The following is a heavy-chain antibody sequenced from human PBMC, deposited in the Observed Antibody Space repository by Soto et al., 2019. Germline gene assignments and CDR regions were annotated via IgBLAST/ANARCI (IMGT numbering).Heavy chain of an antibody. CDR1: GFTFSSYG. CDR3: AHSDYGDFCPLH. Sequence: QVQLVESGGGVVRPGRSLRLSCAASGFTFSSYGMHWVRQAPGKGLEWVAVISYDGSNKYYADSVKGRFTISRDNSKNTLYLQMNSLRAEDTAVYYCAHSDYGDFCPLHWGQGTLVTVSS. CDR2: ISYDGSNK. V-gene: IGHV3-30*03. J-gene: IGHJ4*02. D-gene: IGHD4-17*01.